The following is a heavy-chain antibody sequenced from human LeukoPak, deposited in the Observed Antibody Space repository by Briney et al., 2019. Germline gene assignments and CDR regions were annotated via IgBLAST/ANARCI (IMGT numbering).Heavy chain of an antibody. J-gene: IGHJ4*02. CDR3: ARGGVLWTYDY. D-gene: IGHD3/OR15-3a*01. CDR1: GDSISSYY. V-gene: IGHV4-59*01. CDR2: IYYSGST. Sequence: SETLSLTCTVSGDSISSYYWSWIRQPPGKGLEWIGYIYYSGSTNYNPSLKSRVTISVDTSKNQFSLKLSSVTAADTAVYYCARGGVLWTYDYWGQGTLVTVSS.